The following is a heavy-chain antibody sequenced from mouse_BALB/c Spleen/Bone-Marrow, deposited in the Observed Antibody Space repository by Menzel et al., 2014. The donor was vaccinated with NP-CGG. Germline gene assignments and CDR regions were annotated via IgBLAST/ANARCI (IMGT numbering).Heavy chain of an antibody. Sequence: VQLQQSGGGLVQPGGSLKVSCAASGFDFSRFWMSWVRQAPGKGLEWIGEINPDSSTINYTPSLKDKFIISRDSAKNTLYLQMSKVRSEDTALYYCARRYGSSYRYWYFDVWGAGTTVTVSS. J-gene: IGHJ1*01. CDR1: GFDFSRFW. CDR3: ARRYGSSYRYWYFDV. D-gene: IGHD1-1*01. CDR2: INPDSSTI. V-gene: IGHV4-1*02.